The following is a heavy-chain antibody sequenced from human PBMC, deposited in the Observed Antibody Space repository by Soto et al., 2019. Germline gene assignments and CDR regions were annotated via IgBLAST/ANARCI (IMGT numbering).Heavy chain of an antibody. D-gene: IGHD3-16*01. CDR3: ARGGIQGPFDY. CDR2: IYYSGTT. Sequence: QVQLQESGPGLVKPSDTLSLTCAVSGYSISSSNWWGWIRQPPGKGLEWIGYIYYSGTTYYNPSLKGRFTMSVDTPKNHFSRKRPSVTAVDRAVYYWARGGIQGPFDYWGQGTVVTVSS. CDR1: GYSISSSNW. J-gene: IGHJ4*02. V-gene: IGHV4-28*03.